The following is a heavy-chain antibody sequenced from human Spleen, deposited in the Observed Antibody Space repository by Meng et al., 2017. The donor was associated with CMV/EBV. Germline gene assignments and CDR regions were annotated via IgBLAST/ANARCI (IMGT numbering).Heavy chain of an antibody. CDR2: ISSISNHL. V-gene: IGHV3-21*01. D-gene: IGHD2-21*01. J-gene: IGHJ3*02. CDR3: ARDSRPDTLWAFDI. Sequence: GGSLRLSCTASGFSLRNYWMHWVRQAPGKGPEWVSSISSISNHLYYADSVKGRFTISRDNVKNSLYLQMNSLKAEDTAVYYCARDSRPDTLWAFDIWGQGTMVTVSS. CDR1: GFSLRNYW.